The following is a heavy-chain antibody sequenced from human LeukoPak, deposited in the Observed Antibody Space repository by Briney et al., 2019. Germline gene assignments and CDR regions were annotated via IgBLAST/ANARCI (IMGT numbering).Heavy chain of an antibody. CDR1: GFSVSSNF. CDR2: IYAGGDT. CDR3: ARSGSGWFDY. D-gene: IGHD6-19*01. Sequence: GGYLRLSCAASGFSVSSNFMSWVRQAPGKGLEWVSVIYAGGDTYYADSVKGRFTISRDNFKNTVYLQMNSLRAEDTGMYYCARSGSGWFDYWGQGTLVTVS. J-gene: IGHJ4*02. V-gene: IGHV3-53*01.